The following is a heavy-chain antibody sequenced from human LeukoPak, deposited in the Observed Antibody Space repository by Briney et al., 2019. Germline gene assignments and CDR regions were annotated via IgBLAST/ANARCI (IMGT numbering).Heavy chain of an antibody. CDR2: IDSSSAYI. J-gene: IGHJ4*02. CDR1: GLTFSSSG. D-gene: IGHD4-11*01. Sequence: GGSLRLSCAASGLTFSSSGMNWVRQAPGRGLEWVSFIDSSSAYIYYADSVKGRFTISRDNVKNSLYLQMNSLRAEDTAVYYCARDTSQSNTVTYFDYWGQGTLVTVSS. V-gene: IGHV3-21*01. CDR3: ARDTSQSNTVTYFDY.